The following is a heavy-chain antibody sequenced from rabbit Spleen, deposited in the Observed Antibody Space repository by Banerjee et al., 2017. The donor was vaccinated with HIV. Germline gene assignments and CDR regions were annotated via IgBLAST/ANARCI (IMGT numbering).Heavy chain of an antibody. D-gene: IGHD1-1*01. V-gene: IGHV1S45*01. CDR3: ARNRDSGYSGYANGMDL. CDR2: INAGSSGS. CDR1: GFSFSSSYW. Sequence: QQQLEESGGGLVKPGGTLTLTCAASGFSFSSSYWICWVRQAPGKGLEWIACINAGSSGSYYANWAKGRFTISKTSSTTVTLQMTSQTAADTATYFCARNRDSGYSGYANGMDLWGPGTLVTVS. J-gene: IGHJ6*01.